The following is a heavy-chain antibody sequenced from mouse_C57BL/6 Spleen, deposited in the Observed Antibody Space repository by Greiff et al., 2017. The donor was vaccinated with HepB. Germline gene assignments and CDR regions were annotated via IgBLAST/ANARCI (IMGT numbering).Heavy chain of an antibody. CDR3: ARSGWYFDV. J-gene: IGHJ1*03. V-gene: IGHV1-82*01. Sequence: VQLQQSGPELVKPGASVKISCKASGYAFSSSWMNWVKQRPGKGLEWIGRIYPGDGDTNYNGKFKGKATLTADKSSSTAYMQLSSLTSEDSAVYFCARSGWYFDVWGTGTTVTVSS. CDR2: IYPGDGDT. CDR1: GYAFSSSW.